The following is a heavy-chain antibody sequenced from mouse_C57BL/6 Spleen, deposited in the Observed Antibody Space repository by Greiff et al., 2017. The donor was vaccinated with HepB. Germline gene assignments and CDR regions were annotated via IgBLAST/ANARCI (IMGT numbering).Heavy chain of an antibody. CDR3: ARSPITTVLYWYFDV. CDR2: INPYNGGT. CDR1: GYTFTDYY. V-gene: IGHV1-19*01. J-gene: IGHJ1*03. D-gene: IGHD1-1*01. Sequence: EVQLQQSGPVLVKPGASVKMSCKASGYTFTDYYMNWVKQSHGKSLEWIGVINPYNGGTSYNQKFKGKATLTVDKSSSTAYMELNSLTSEDSAVYYCARSPITTVLYWYFDVWGTGTTVTVSS.